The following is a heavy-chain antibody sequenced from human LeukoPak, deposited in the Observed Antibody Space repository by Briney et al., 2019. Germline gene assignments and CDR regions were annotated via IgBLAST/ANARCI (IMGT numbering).Heavy chain of an antibody. V-gene: IGHV3-23*01. D-gene: IGHD3-3*01. CDR2: ISGSGGST. CDR1: GFTFSSYA. J-gene: IGHJ4*02. CDR3: ANTKRFLEWLSPLFDY. Sequence: QPGGSLRLSCAASGFTFSSYAMSWVRQAPGKGLEWVSAISGSGGSTYYADSVKGRFTISRDNSKNTLYLQMNSLRAEDTAVYYCANTKRFLEWLSPLFDYWGQGTLVTVSS.